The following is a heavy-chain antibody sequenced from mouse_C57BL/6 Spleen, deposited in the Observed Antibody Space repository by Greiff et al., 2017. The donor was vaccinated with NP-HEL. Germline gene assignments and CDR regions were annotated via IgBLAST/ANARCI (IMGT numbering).Heavy chain of an antibody. J-gene: IGHJ2*01. CDR3: ARRGNWYYFDY. D-gene: IGHD2-1*01. CDR1: GYTFTDYY. Sequence: EVQLQQSGPELVKPGASVKISCKASGYTFTDYYMNWVKQSHGKSLEWIGDINPNNGGTSYNQKFKGKATLTVDKSSSTAYMELRSLTSEDSAVYYCARRGNWYYFDYWGQGTTLTVSS. V-gene: IGHV1-26*01. CDR2: INPNNGGT.